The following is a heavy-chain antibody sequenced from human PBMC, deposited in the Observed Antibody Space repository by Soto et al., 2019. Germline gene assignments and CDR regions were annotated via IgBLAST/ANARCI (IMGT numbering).Heavy chain of an antibody. Sequence: ASETLSLTCAVYGGSFSGYYWSWIRQPPGKGLEWIGEINHSGSTNYNPSLKSRVTISVDTSKNQFSLKLSSVTAADTAVYYCARAKNYDYVWGSYRFPSLLDYWGQGTLVTVSS. CDR2: INHSGST. CDR1: GGSFSGYY. J-gene: IGHJ4*02. CDR3: ARAKNYDYVWGSYRFPSLLDY. D-gene: IGHD3-16*02. V-gene: IGHV4-34*01.